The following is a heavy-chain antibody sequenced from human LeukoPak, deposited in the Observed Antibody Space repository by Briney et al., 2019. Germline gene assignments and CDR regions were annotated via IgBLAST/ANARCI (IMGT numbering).Heavy chain of an antibody. CDR1: GGSISSSNW. CDR2: IYHSGST. J-gene: IGHJ4*02. V-gene: IGHV4-4*02. CDR3: ARGCSGGSCYSQFDY. Sequence: PSGTLSLTCAVSGGSISSSNWWSWVRQPPGKGLEWIGEIYHSGSTNYNPSLKSRVTISVDKSKNQFSLKLSSVTAADTAVYYCARGCSGGSCYSQFDYWGQGTPVTVSS. D-gene: IGHD2-15*01.